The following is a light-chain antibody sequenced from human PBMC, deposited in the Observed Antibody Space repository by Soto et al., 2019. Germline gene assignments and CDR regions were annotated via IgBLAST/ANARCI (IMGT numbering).Light chain of an antibody. CDR2: EVN. CDR1: SSDVGGYNY. CDR3: SSYAGSSNV. J-gene: IGLJ1*01. Sequence: QSVLTQPPSASGSPGQSVAIPCTGTSSDVGGYNYVPWYQQHPGKAPKLMIYEVNKRPSGVPDRFSGSKSGNTASLTVSGLQAEDEADYYCSSYAGSSNVFGTGTKVTVL. V-gene: IGLV2-8*01.